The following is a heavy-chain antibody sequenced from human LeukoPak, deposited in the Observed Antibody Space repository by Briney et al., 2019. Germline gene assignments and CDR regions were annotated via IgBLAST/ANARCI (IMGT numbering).Heavy chain of an antibody. V-gene: IGHV3-15*01. CDR2: IKSKSDGGTT. CDR1: GFTFSNAW. Sequence: GGSLRLSCATSGFTFSNAWMSWVRQAPGKGLEWVGRIKSKSDGGTTDYAAPVKGRFTISRDDSKNTLYLQMNSLKTEDTAVYYCITFSMIVVVITDWGQGTLVTVSS. D-gene: IGHD3-22*01. J-gene: IGHJ4*02. CDR3: ITFSMIVVVITD.